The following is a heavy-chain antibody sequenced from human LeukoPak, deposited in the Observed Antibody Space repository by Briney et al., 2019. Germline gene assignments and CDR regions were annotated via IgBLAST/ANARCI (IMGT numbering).Heavy chain of an antibody. CDR3: ARTYDWNYYYYYHMDV. Sequence: SETLSLTCTVSGGSISSDYWSWIRQPPGKGLEWIGYIYFSGSTNYNPSLKSRVTISVDTSKNQFSLRLSSVTAADTAVYYCARTYDWNYYYYYHMDVWGKGTTVTVSS. CDR2: IYFSGST. J-gene: IGHJ6*03. V-gene: IGHV4-59*01. D-gene: IGHD1-20*01. CDR1: GGSISSDY.